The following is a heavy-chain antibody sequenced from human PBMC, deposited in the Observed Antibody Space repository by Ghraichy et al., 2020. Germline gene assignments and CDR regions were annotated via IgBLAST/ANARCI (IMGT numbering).Heavy chain of an antibody. V-gene: IGHV3-30*02. D-gene: IGHD6-13*01. CDR3: ALAAAGIPYYFDY. CDR2: IRYDGSNK. Sequence: GESLNISCAASGFTFSSYGMHWVRQAPGKGLEWVAFIRYDGSNKYYADSVKGRFTISRDNSKNTLYLQMNSLRAEDTAVYYCALAAAGIPYYFDYWGQGTLVTVSS. CDR1: GFTFSSYG. J-gene: IGHJ4*02.